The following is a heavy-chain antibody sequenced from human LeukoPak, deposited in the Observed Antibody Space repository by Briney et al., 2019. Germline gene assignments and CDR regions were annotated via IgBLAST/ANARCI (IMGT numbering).Heavy chain of an antibody. CDR1: GFTFSSYA. CDR3: ARELLSGSYY. Sequence: GGSLRLSCAASGFTFSSYAMHWVRQAPGKGLEWVAVISYDGSNKYYADSVKGRFTISRDNSKNTLYLQMNSLRAEDTAVYYCARELLSGSYYWGQGTLVTVSS. CDR2: ISYDGSNK. J-gene: IGHJ4*02. V-gene: IGHV3-30*04. D-gene: IGHD1-26*01.